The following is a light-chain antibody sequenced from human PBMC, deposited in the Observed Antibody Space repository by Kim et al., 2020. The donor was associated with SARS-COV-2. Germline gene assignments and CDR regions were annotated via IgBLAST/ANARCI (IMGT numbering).Light chain of an antibody. Sequence: QSALTQPASVSGSPGQSITISCTGTSSDVGGYNYVSWYQQHPGKAPKIMIYDVSNRPSGVSNRFSGSKSGNTASLTISGLQAEDEADYYCSSYTSSSTLVVFGGRTQLTVL. CDR3: SSYTSSSTLVV. V-gene: IGLV2-14*03. J-gene: IGLJ2*01. CDR1: SSDVGGYNY. CDR2: DVS.